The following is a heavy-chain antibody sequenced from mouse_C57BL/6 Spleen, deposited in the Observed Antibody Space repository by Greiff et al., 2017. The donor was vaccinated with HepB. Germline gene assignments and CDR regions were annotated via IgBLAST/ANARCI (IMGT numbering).Heavy chain of an antibody. CDR3: KGIVAVFDS. D-gene: IGHD1-1*01. Sequence: VQLQQSGAELVRPGTSVKLSCKASGYAFTKYLIAWVKQRPGQGLEWIGVINPGSGGTNYNEKFKGKATLTADKSSSTAYMQLSSLPSEDSAVYFCKGIVAVFDSWGQGATLTVSS. V-gene: IGHV1-54*01. CDR2: INPGSGGT. CDR1: GYAFTKYL. J-gene: IGHJ2*01.